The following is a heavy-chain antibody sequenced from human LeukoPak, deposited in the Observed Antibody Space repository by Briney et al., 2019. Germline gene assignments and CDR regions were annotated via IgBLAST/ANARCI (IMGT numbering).Heavy chain of an antibody. V-gene: IGHV1-2*02. CDR3: ARGIAAAGRDWFDP. D-gene: IGHD6-13*01. CDR1: GYTFTGYY. J-gene: IGHJ5*02. Sequence: GASVKVSCKASGYTFTGYYMHWVRQAPGQGLEWMGWINPNSGGTNYAQKFQGRVTMTRDTPISTAYMELSRLRSDDTAVYYCARGIAAAGRDWFDPWGQGTLVTASS. CDR2: INPNSGGT.